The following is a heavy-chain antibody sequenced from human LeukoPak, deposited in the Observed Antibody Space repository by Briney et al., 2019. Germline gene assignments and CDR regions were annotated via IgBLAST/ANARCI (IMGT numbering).Heavy chain of an antibody. CDR2: ISSSGSTI. CDR1: GFTFSSYE. J-gene: IGHJ4*02. Sequence: PGGSLRLTCAASGFTFSSYEMNWVRQAPGKGVEWVSYISSSGSTIYYADSVKGRFTISRDNAKNSLYLQMNSLRAEDTAVYYCARDGETSNWGVLFWGQGTLVTVSS. D-gene: IGHD7-27*01. V-gene: IGHV3-48*03. CDR3: ARDGETSNWGVLF.